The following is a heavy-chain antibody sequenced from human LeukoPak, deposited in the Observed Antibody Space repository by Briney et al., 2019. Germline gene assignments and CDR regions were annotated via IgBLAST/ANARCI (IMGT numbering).Heavy chain of an antibody. V-gene: IGHV3-33*08. Sequence: PGGSLRLSCAASGFTFSNYWMSWVRQAPGKGLEWVAVIWYDGSNKYYADSVKGRFTISRDNSKNTLYLQMNSLRAEDTAVYYCARDRIPRGQMVYAYWFDPWGQGTLVTVSS. CDR2: IWYDGSNK. D-gene: IGHD2-8*01. J-gene: IGHJ5*02. CDR3: ARDRIPRGQMVYAYWFDP. CDR1: GFTFSNYW.